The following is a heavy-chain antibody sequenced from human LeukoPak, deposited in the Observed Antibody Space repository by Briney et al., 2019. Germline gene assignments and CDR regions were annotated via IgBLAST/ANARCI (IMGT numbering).Heavy chain of an antibody. CDR1: GFTFSSYS. Sequence: GGSLRLSCAASGFTFSSYSMNWVRQAPGKGLEWVSSISSSSYIYYADSVKGRFTISRDNSKNTLYLQMNSLRAEDTAVYYCAKGVVVAPDVTPFDYWGQGTLVTVSS. V-gene: IGHV3-21*04. D-gene: IGHD2-2*01. CDR2: ISSSSYI. CDR3: AKGVVVAPDVTPFDY. J-gene: IGHJ4*02.